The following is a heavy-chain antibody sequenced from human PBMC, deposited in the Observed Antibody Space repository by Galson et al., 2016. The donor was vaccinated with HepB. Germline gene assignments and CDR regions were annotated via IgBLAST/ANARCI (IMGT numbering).Heavy chain of an antibody. CDR1: GFTFSSYS. CDR2: INGGGDSM. V-gene: IGHV3-23*01. CDR3: AKNAGFGSGTYYPDY. J-gene: IGHJ4*02. D-gene: IGHD3-10*01. Sequence: SLRLSCAASGFTFSSYSMTWVRQAPGKGLEWVSSINGGGDSMTYAVSVKGRFTISKAMSRNTMFLQMSSLRADDTALYYCAKNAGFGSGTYYPDYWGQGTLVAVSS.